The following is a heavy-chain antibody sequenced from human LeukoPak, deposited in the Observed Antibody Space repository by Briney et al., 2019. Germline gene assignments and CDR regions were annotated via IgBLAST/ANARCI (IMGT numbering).Heavy chain of an antibody. V-gene: IGHV1-2*02. J-gene: IGHJ3*02. Sequence: ASVKVSCKTSGYTFTDYYMHWVRQAPGQGLEWMGWINPNSGGTNYAQKLQGRVTMTTDTSTSTAYMELRSLRSDDTAVYYCARRKSSITHLRGAPRWLWAFDIWGQGTMVTVSS. CDR3: ARRKSSITHLRGAPRWLWAFDI. CDR1: GYTFTDYY. D-gene: IGHD2-2*01. CDR2: INPNSGGT.